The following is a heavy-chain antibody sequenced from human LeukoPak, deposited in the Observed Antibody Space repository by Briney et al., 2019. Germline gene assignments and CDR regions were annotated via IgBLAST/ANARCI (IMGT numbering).Heavy chain of an antibody. J-gene: IGHJ4*02. CDR2: IKQDGSEK. Sequence: GGSLRLSCAASGFTFSSYWMSWVRQAPGKGLEWVANIKQDGSEKYYVDSVKGRFTISRDNAKNSLYLQMNSLRAEDTAVYYCASLTGSGWFDYWGQGTLVTVSS. D-gene: IGHD6-19*01. CDR3: ASLTGSGWFDY. CDR1: GFTFSSYW. V-gene: IGHV3-7*01.